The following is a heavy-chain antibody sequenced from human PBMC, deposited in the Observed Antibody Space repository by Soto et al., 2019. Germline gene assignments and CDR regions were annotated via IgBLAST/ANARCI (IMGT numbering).Heavy chain of an antibody. CDR3: ARAGAVPAAISSYHYYYGMDV. J-gene: IGHJ6*02. CDR2: ISYDGSNK. D-gene: IGHD2-2*01. Sequence: SLRLSCAASGFTFSSYAMHWVRQAPGKGLEWVAVISYDGSNKYYADSVKGRFTISRDNSKNTLYLQMNSLRAEDTAVYYCARAGAVPAAISSYHYYYGMDVWGQGTTVTVSS. V-gene: IGHV3-30-3*01. CDR1: GFTFSSYA.